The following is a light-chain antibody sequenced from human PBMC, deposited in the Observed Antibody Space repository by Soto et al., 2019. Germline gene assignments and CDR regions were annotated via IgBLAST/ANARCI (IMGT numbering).Light chain of an antibody. CDR3: QQTYNTPHT. CDR2: DIG. V-gene: IGKV1-39*01. J-gene: IGKJ1*01. CDR1: QSIDRY. Sequence: DIPMTQSPSSLSSSVGDTVAITCRASQSIDRYLNWYQQKPGKSPSVLMYDIGNFQSGVPQRFRGTGSGTEFTLTISSLQPEDFATYFCQQTYNTPHTFGQGTKV.